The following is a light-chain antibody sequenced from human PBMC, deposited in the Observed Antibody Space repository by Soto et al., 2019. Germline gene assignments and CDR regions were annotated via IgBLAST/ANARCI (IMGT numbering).Light chain of an antibody. Sequence: ERVMTQSPATLSVSPGGRATLSCRASQSISSNLAWYQQKPGQAPRLLIYGASTRATGIPARFSGSGSGTEFTLTISRLEPEDFAVYYCQQYDSSPITFGQGTRLEIK. CDR1: QSISSN. V-gene: IGKV3D-15*02. J-gene: IGKJ5*01. CDR2: GAS. CDR3: QQYDSSPIT.